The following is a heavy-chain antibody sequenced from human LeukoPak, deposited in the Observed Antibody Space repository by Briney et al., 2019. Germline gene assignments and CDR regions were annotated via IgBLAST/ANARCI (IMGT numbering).Heavy chain of an antibody. D-gene: IGHD3-22*01. CDR1: GGFFSSSSFY. J-gene: IGHJ4*02. V-gene: IGHV4-39*01. CDR3: AGYYDGSGFYQPFDY. Sequence: SETLSLTCTVSGGFFSSSSFYWGWIRQPPGKGLEWFGSIYCSGDTYYNPSLKSRLTISVDTSENQFSLKLSPVTAADTAVYYCAGYYDGSGFYQPFDYWGQGTLVTVSS. CDR2: IYCSGDT.